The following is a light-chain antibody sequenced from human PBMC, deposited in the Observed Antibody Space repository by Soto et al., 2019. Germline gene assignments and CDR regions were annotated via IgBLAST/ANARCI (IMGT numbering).Light chain of an antibody. CDR2: EAS. CDR1: QSINW. CDR3: QHYDTYSPMWT. Sequence: DIQLAQPPSTPSASVGDRITMTCRATQSINWLAWYQQKPGKAPKLLIFEASRLESGVPSRFSGSGSGTEFTLTISSLQPDDFGTYYCQHYDTYSPMWTFGQGTKVDVK. V-gene: IGKV1-5*03. J-gene: IGKJ1*01.